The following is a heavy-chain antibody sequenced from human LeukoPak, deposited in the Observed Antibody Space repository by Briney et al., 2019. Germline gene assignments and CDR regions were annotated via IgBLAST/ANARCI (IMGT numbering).Heavy chain of an antibody. D-gene: IGHD5-18*01. CDR2: ISGSGGST. V-gene: IGHV3-23*01. CDR3: AKDSGYNYGYPLRY. CDR1: GFTFSSYS. J-gene: IGHJ4*02. Sequence: GGSLRLSCAASGFTFSSYSMSWVRQAPGKGLEWVSAISGSGGSTYYADSVRGRFTTSRDNSKNTLYLQMNSLRAEDTAVYYCAKDSGYNYGYPLRYWGQGTLVSVSS.